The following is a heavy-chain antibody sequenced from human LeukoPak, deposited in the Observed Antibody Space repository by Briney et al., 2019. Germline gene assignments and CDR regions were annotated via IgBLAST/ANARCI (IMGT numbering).Heavy chain of an antibody. Sequence: GESLKISCKASGYDFANFWIGWVRQMPGKVLEWMVVIYPAVSDIRYSPSFQGHVTISADKSISTAYLQWSSLKASDTAMYYCARHFRGSSATCCGYWGQGTLVTVSS. V-gene: IGHV5-51*01. D-gene: IGHD2-2*01. J-gene: IGHJ4*02. CDR1: GYDFANFW. CDR3: ARHFRGSSATCCGY. CDR2: IYPAVSDI.